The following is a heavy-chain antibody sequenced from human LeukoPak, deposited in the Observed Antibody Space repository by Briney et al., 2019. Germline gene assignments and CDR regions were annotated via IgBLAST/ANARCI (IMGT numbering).Heavy chain of an antibody. D-gene: IGHD1-26*01. V-gene: IGHV3-7*01. CDR2: IKQDGSEK. CDR3: ARDSPSGSYGY. Sequence: GGSLRLSCAASGFTFSSYWMSWVRQAPGKGLEWVANIKQDGSEKYYVDSGKGRFTISRDNAKNSLYLQMNSLRAEDTAVYYCARDSPSGSYGYWGQGTLVTVSS. CDR1: GFTFSSYW. J-gene: IGHJ4*02.